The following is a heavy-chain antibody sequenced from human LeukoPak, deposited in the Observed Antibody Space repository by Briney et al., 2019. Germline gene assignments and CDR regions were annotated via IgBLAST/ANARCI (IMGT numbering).Heavy chain of an antibody. J-gene: IGHJ4*02. V-gene: IGHV4-39*07. Sequence: SETLSLTCTVSGGSISSSSYYWGWIRQPPGQGLEWIVSIYYSGSTYYNPSLKSRVTISVDTSKNQLSLKLSSVTAADTAVYHCARVLNYDYVWGNCRPPDYWGQGALVTVSS. CDR1: GGSISSSSYY. D-gene: IGHD3-16*02. CDR2: IYYSGST. CDR3: ARVLNYDYVWGNCRPPDY.